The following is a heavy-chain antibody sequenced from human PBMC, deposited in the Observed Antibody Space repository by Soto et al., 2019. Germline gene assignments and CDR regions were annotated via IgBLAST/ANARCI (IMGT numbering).Heavy chain of an antibody. J-gene: IGHJ6*02. Sequence: SVKVSCKASGYTFSDYYVYWVRQAPGQGLEWMGWINPNSGVTKYAQKFQGRAIMTRGTSINTAYMEVSRLRSDDTAVYYCARDLGSAGVVVVTAPDYYYYALDVWG. CDR3: ARDLGSAGVVVVTAPDYYYYALDV. V-gene: IGHV1-2*02. CDR1: GYTFSDYY. D-gene: IGHD2-21*02. CDR2: INPNSGVT.